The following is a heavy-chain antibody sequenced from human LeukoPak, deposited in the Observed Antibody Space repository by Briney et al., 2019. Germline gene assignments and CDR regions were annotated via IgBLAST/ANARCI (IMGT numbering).Heavy chain of an antibody. J-gene: IGHJ3*02. CDR3: ARDRSSGGDAFDI. D-gene: IGHD6-19*01. CDR2: MNPNSGNT. CDR1: GYTFTSYD. V-gene: IGHV1-8*01. Sequence: ASVKVSCKASGYTFTSYDINWVRQATGQGLEWMGWMNPNSGNTGYAQKFQGRITMTRDMSTSTVYMELSSLRSEDTAVYYCARDRSSGGDAFDIWGQGTMVTVSS.